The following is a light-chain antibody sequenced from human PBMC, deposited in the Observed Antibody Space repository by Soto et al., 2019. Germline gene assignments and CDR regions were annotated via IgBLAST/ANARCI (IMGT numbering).Light chain of an antibody. CDR3: QQRSNWPRLT. J-gene: IGKJ4*01. CDR2: DAS. Sequence: IVLTQSPATLSSSPGERATLSCRASQSVSSYLAWYQQKPDQAPRLLIFDASNSATGIPGRFSGSGSGTDFTLTISCLKPEDFAVYYCQQRSNWPRLTFGGGTKVDI. V-gene: IGKV3-11*01. CDR1: QSVSSY.